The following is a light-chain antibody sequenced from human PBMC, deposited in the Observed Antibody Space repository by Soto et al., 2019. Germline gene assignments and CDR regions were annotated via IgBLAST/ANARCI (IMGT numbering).Light chain of an antibody. CDR3: QQCYSTPIT. CDR2: AAS. V-gene: IGKV1-27*01. CDR1: QGISNY. Sequence: EIQMTQSPSSLSVSAWERATIASRASQGISNYLAWYQQKPGKVPRLLIYAASTLQSGVPSRFSGSGSGTDFTLTISSLQPEDFATYYCQQCYSTPITFGQGTRLEIK. J-gene: IGKJ5*01.